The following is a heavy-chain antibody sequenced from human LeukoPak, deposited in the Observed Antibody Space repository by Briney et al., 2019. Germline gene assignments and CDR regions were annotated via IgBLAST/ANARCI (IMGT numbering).Heavy chain of an antibody. V-gene: IGHV4-59*08. Sequence: SETLSLTCTVSGGSISSYYWGWIRQPPGKGLEWIGYIYYSGSTNYNPSLKSRVTISVDTSKNQFSLKLSSVTAADTAVYYCARLRPKNYYYDSSGYYYGIDYWGQGTLVTVSS. CDR2: IYYSGST. CDR3: ARLRPKNYYYDSSGYYYGIDY. J-gene: IGHJ4*02. D-gene: IGHD3-22*01. CDR1: GGSISSYY.